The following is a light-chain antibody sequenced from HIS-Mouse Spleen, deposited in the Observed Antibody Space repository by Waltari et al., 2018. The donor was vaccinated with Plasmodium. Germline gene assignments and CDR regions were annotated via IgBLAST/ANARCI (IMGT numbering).Light chain of an antibody. CDR2: EVS. V-gene: IGLV2-8*01. CDR3: SSYAGSNNLV. CDR1: SRDVGGYNY. J-gene: IGLJ2*01. Sequence: QSALTQPTSASGSPGQSVTISCTGTSRDVGGYNYVSWYQQHPGKAPKLMIYEVSKRPSGVPDRFSGSKSGNTASLTVSGLQAEDEADYYCSSYAGSNNLVFGGGTKLTVL.